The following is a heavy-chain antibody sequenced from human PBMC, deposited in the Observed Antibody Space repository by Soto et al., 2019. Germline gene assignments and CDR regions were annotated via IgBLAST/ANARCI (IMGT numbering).Heavy chain of an antibody. J-gene: IGHJ4*02. V-gene: IGHV6-1*01. D-gene: IGHD3-16*02. CDR2: TYYRSKWSN. CDR1: GDSVSTNNAA. CDR3: GSSGPGGYIDY. Sequence: SQTLSLTRAISGDSVSTNNAAWKLISQSPSRGLEWLGRTYYRSKWSNGYAVSVKSRLTIKPDTSKNQFSLQLNSVTPDDTAVNYCGSSGPGGYIDYWGQGTLVTVSS.